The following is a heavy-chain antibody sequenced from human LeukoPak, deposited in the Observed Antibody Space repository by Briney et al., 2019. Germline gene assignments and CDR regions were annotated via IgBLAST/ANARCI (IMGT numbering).Heavy chain of an antibody. D-gene: IGHD3-3*01. CDR3: ARVIERAVLRFLEWPYANWFDP. CDR1: GGSISSYY. J-gene: IGHJ5*02. CDR2: IYYSGST. V-gene: IGHV4-59*01. Sequence: PSETLFLTCTVSGGSISSYYWSWIRQPPGKGLEWIGYIYYSGSTNYNPSLKSRVTISVDTSKNQFSLKLSSVTAADTAVYYCARVIERAVLRFLEWPYANWFDPWGQGTLVTVSS.